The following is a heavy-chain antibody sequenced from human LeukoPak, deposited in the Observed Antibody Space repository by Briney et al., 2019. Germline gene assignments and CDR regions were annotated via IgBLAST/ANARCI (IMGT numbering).Heavy chain of an antibody. D-gene: IGHD4-17*01. CDR3: ARDVTGDSIDY. CDR1: GDSITGYY. CDR2: IYYTGNT. V-gene: IGHV4-39*07. Sequence: SETLSLTCSVSGDSITGYYWGWIRHPPGKGLEWIGNIYYTGNTYYNSSLKSRVTISVDKSKNQFSLKLSSVTAADTAVYYCARDVTGDSIDYWGQGTLVTVSS. J-gene: IGHJ4*02.